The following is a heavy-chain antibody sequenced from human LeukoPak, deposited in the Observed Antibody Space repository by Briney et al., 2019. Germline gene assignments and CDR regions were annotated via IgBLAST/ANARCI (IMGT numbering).Heavy chain of an antibody. CDR1: GGSFSGYY. V-gene: IGHV4-34*01. Sequence: SETLSLTCAVYGGSFSGYYWSWIRQPPGKGLEWIGEINHSGSTNYNPSLKSRVTISVDTSKNQFSLKLSSVTAADTAVYYCARGQMNFGVVIDWGQGTLVTVSS. J-gene: IGHJ4*02. CDR2: INHSGST. D-gene: IGHD3-3*01. CDR3: ARGQMNFGVVID.